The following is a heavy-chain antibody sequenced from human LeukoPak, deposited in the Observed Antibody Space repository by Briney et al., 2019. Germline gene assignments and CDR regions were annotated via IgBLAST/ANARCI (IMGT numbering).Heavy chain of an antibody. CDR1: GFTFSSYW. J-gene: IGHJ4*02. CDR2: INSDGSST. D-gene: IGHD3-3*01. V-gene: IGHV3-74*01. Sequence: GGSLRLSCAASGFTFSSYWMHWVRQAPGKGLVWVSRINSDGSSTSYADSVKGRFTISRDNAKNTLYLQMNSLRAEDTAVYYCARARITIFGVVTHFDYLGQGTLVTVSS. CDR3: ARARITIFGVVTHFDY.